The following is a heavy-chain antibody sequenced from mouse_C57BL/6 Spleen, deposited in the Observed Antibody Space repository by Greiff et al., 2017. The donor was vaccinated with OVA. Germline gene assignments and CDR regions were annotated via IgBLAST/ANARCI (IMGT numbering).Heavy chain of an antibody. CDR2: IDPSSGCT. Sequence: QVQLQQPGAELVKPGASVKLSCKASGYTFTSYWMHWVKQRPGRGLEWIGGIDPSSGCTKYNEKFKSKATLNVDKPSSTAYMQLSSLTSEDSAVYDCARGGGYSIFDYWGQGTTLTVSS. CDR1: GYTFTSYW. D-gene: IGHD2-5*01. V-gene: IGHV1-72*01. CDR3: ARGGGYSIFDY. J-gene: IGHJ2*01.